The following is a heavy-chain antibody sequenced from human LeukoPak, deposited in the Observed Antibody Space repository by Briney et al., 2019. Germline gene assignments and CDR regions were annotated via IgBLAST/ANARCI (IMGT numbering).Heavy chain of an antibody. CDR1: GFTFSTYH. J-gene: IGHJ4*02. CDR2: ISSTSSYI. CDR3: ARVGCCGGSCTDY. V-gene: IGHV3-21*01. Sequence: GGSVRLSCATSGFTFSTYHMNWVRQAPGKGLEWVSSISSTSSYIYYADSVKGRFTISRDNAKNSLYLQMNSLRVGDTAVYYCARVGCCGGSCTDYWGQGTLVTVSS. D-gene: IGHD2-15*01.